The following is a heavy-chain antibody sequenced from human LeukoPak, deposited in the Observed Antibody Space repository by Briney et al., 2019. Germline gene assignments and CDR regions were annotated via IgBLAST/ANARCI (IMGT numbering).Heavy chain of an antibody. Sequence: SETLSLTCTVSGGSISSSSYYWGWIRQPPGKGLEWIGSIYYSGSTYYNPSLKSRVTISVDTSKNQFSLKLSSVTAADTAVYHCARHIAVAGEIDYWGQGTLVTVSS. CDR1: GGSISSSSYY. V-gene: IGHV4-39*01. D-gene: IGHD6-19*01. J-gene: IGHJ4*02. CDR2: IYYSGST. CDR3: ARHIAVAGEIDY.